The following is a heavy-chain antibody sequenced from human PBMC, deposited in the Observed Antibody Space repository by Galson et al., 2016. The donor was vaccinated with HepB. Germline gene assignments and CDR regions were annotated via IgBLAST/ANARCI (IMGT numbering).Heavy chain of an antibody. CDR1: GFSLSAYY. V-gene: IGHV3-11*05. J-gene: IGHJ3*02. CDR2: ISYSGSDM. CDR3: ARDPDTTGPLDI. D-gene: IGHD1-1*01. Sequence: SLRLSCAASGFSLSAYYMTWIRRTPGKGLEWVSYISYSGSDMNYIDSVKGRFTISRDNAKNSLYLQMNSLRAEDTGRYYCARDPDTTGPLDIWGQGTVVIVSS.